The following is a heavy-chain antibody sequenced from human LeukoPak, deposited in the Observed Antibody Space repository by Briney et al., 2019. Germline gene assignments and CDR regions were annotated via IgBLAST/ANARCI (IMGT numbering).Heavy chain of an antibody. CDR1: GYTFTSYY. CDR2: INPSGGST. Sequence: ASVKVSCKASGYTFTSYYMHWVRQAPGQGLEWMGIINPSGGSTSYAQKFQGRVTMTRDTSISTAYMELSRLRSDDTAMYYCARNLWFGESTDAFNIWGQGTMVTVSS. CDR3: ARNLWFGESTDAFNI. D-gene: IGHD3-10*01. J-gene: IGHJ3*02. V-gene: IGHV1-46*01.